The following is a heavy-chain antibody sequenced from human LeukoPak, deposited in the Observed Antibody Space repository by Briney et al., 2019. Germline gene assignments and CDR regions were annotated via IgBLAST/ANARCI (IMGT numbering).Heavy chain of an antibody. J-gene: IGHJ5*02. CDR1: GFTFSSYA. V-gene: IGHV4-59*08. Sequence: GSLRLSCAASGFTFSSYAMSWIRQPPGKGLEWIGYIFYSGIDRYNPALESRVTISIDTSRNHFSLKLTSVTAADTAVYYCARHDNYPGFGRGFDPWGQGTLVTVSS. D-gene: IGHD3-10*01. CDR2: IFYSGID. CDR3: ARHDNYPGFGRGFDP.